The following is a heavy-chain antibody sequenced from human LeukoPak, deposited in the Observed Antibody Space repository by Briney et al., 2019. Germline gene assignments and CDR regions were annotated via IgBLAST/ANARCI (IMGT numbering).Heavy chain of an antibody. Sequence: SETLSLTCSVSGDSISLSFYYWGWIRQPPGKALEWIGSVYYSGTTSYNPSLKSRVTISVDMSKNHFSLRLRSVAAADTAMYYCARGTLYRGWSYYLDFWGQGSQVTVSS. D-gene: IGHD6-19*01. J-gene: IGHJ4*02. CDR2: VYYSGTT. V-gene: IGHV4-39*07. CDR1: GDSISLSFYY. CDR3: ARGTLYRGWSYYLDF.